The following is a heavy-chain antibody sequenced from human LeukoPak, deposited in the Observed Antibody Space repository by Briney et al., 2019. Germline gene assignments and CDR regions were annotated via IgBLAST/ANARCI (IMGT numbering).Heavy chain of an antibody. CDR2: IYYSAST. Sequence: TSETLSLTCTVSGGSISSYYWSWIRQPPGKGLDWIGYIYYSASTNYNPSLKGRVTISVDTSKNQFSLKLSSVTAANTAVYYCARGRYSSYYGMDVWGQGTTVTVSS. CDR1: GGSISSYY. V-gene: IGHV4-59*01. D-gene: IGHD1-14*01. CDR3: ARGRYSSYYGMDV. J-gene: IGHJ6*02.